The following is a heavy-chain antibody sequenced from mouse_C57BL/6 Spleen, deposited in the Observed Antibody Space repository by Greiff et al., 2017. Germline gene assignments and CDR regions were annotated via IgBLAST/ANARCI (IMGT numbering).Heavy chain of an antibody. J-gene: IGHJ3*01. CDR2: INPNNGGT. V-gene: IGHV1-26*01. D-gene: IGHD2-5*01. Sequence: VQLQQSGPELVKPGASVKISCKASGYTFTDYYMNWVKQSHGKSLEWIGDINPNNGGTSYNQKFKGKATLTVDKSSSTAYMELRSLTSEDSAVYYCARRDSNYLTWFAYWGQGTLVTVSA. CDR1: GYTFTDYY. CDR3: ARRDSNYLTWFAY.